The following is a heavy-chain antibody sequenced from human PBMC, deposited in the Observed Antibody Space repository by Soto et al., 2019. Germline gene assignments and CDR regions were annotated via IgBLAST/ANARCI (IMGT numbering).Heavy chain of an antibody. J-gene: IGHJ6*02. CDR3: ARGGGGTRNGMDV. CDR1: GFSFSSYW. V-gene: IGHV3-74*01. CDR2: INSDGSST. Sequence: PGGSLRLSCAASGFSFSSYWMHWVRQAPGKGLVWVSRINSDGSSTSHADSVKGRFTISRDNAKNTLYLQMNSLRAEDTAVYYCARGGGGTRNGMDVWGQGTTVIVSS. D-gene: IGHD1-26*01.